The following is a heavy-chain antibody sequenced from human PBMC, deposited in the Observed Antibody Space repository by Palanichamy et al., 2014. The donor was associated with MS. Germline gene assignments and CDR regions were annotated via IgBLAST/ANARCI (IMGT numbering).Heavy chain of an antibody. J-gene: IGHJ4*02. CDR2: IYSGGNT. CDR3: ARAGLGSTAGLDH. D-gene: IGHD6-13*01. Sequence: LVETGGALIQAWGVRETLLCSLWFSVTANYMSWVRQAPGKGLEWVSVIYSGGNTYYADSVKGRFTISRDHSTNTLYLQMDSLRGGDTAIYYCARAGLGSTAGLDHWGQGTLVTVSS. V-gene: IGHV3-53*02. CDR1: FSVTANY.